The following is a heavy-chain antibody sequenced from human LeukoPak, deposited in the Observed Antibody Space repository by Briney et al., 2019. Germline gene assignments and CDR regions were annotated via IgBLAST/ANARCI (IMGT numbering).Heavy chain of an antibody. Sequence: SETLSLTCTVSGGSISPHYWTWIRQTPGKGLEWIGYVYYNGLTSYNASLRSRLILSVDTARNQVSLKLTSVTAADTAVYYCTREVSTVTFDYCGQGTLVTVSS. CDR3: TREVSTVTFDY. D-gene: IGHD4-17*01. CDR2: VYYNGLT. J-gene: IGHJ4*02. V-gene: IGHV4-59*11. CDR1: GGSISPHY.